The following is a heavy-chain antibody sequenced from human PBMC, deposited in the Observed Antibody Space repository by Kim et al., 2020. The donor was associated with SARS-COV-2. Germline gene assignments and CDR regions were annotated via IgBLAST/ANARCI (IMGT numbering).Heavy chain of an antibody. CDR2: IKGDGSDK. CDR1: GFTFSRYW. V-gene: IGHV3-7*01. CDR3: AKEHWGPEY. J-gene: IGHJ4*02. D-gene: IGHD7-27*01. Sequence: GGSLRLSCAASGFTFSRYWMTWVRQAPGKGLEWVANIKGDGSDKNYVDSVKGRFTISRNNAKNSVYVQMNSLRVEDTAVYYCAKEHWGPEYWGQGILVIVSS.